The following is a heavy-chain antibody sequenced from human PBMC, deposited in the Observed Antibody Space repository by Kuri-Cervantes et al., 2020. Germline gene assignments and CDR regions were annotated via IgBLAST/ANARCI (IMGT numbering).Heavy chain of an antibody. CDR2: ISSSGSTI. Sequence: GESLKISCAASGFTFSDYYMSWIRQAPGKGLEWVSYISSSGSTIYYADSVKGRFTISRDNAKNSLSLQMNSLRVEDTAVFYCVRLRSGAYFDYWGQGTLVTVSS. CDR3: VRLRSGAYFDY. D-gene: IGHD6-19*01. CDR1: GFTFSDYY. V-gene: IGHV3-11*04. J-gene: IGHJ4*02.